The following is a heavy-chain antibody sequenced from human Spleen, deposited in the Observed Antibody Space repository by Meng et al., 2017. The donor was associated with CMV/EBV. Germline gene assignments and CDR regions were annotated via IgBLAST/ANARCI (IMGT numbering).Heavy chain of an antibody. J-gene: IGHJ4*02. CDR2: ISWNSGSI. CDR1: GFTFDDYA. V-gene: IGHV3-9*01. CDR3: ARDPEEQLQLYYFDY. Sequence: GGSLRLSCAASGFTFDDYAMHWVRQAPGKGLEWVSGISWNSGSIGYADSVKGRFTISRDNSKNTLYLQMNSLRAEDTAVYYCARDPEEQLQLYYFDYWGQGTLVTVSS. D-gene: IGHD6-13*01.